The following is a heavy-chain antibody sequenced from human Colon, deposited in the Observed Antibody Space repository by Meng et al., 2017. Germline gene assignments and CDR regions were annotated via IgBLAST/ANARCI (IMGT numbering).Heavy chain of an antibody. CDR2: IRGKAYGGTT. Sequence: GESLKISCTTSGFTFGVYAINWVRQAPGKGLEWVGFIRGKAYGGTTEYAASVKGRFTISRDDSKSIAYVQMNSLKTDDTAVYYCTGGSGSYLGVYWGQGTLVT. CDR1: GFTFGVYA. CDR3: TGGSGSYLGVY. D-gene: IGHD3-10*01. V-gene: IGHV3-49*04. J-gene: IGHJ4*02.